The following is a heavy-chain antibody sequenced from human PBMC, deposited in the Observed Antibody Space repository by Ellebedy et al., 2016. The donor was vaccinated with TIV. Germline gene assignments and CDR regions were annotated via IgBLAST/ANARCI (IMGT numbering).Heavy chain of an antibody. J-gene: IGHJ4*02. CDR2: IYPGDSDT. V-gene: IGHV5-51*01. D-gene: IGHD5-18*01. Sequence: GESLKISXKGSGYSFTSYWIGWVRQMPGKGLEWMGIIYPGDSDTRYSPSFQGQVTISADKSISTAYLQWSSLKASDTAMYYCARRGYSYGLSYYFDYWGQGTLVTVSS. CDR1: GYSFTSYW. CDR3: ARRGYSYGLSYYFDY.